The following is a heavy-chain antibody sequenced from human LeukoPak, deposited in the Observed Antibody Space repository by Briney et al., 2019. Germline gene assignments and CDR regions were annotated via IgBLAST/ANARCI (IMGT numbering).Heavy chain of an antibody. J-gene: IGHJ4*02. V-gene: IGHV1-2*06. CDR3: VRERQDSSSSVDY. Sequence: AASVKVSCKASGYTFTGYYMHWVRQASGQGLEWMGRINPNSGGTNYAQKFQGRVTMTRDTSISTAYMELSRLRYDDTAVYYCVRERQDSSSSVDYWGQGTLVTVSS. CDR1: GYTFTGYY. CDR2: INPNSGGT. D-gene: IGHD6-6*01.